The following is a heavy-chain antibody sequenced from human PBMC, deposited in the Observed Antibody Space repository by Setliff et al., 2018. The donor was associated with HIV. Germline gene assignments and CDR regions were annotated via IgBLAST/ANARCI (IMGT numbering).Heavy chain of an antibody. J-gene: IGHJ4*02. CDR1: GYTFTSYD. Sequence: GASVKVSCKASGYTFTSYDISWVRQAPGQGPEWMGGIIPMYGVTNYAQKFQGRVTITTDESTSTAYMELSSLRSEDTAVYYCARESACSSTSCPKVLDYWGQGTLVTVSS. CDR2: IIPMYGVT. D-gene: IGHD2-2*01. CDR3: ARESACSSTSCPKVLDY. V-gene: IGHV1-69*05.